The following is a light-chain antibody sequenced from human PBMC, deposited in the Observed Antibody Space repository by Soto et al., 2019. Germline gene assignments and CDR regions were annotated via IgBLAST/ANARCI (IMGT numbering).Light chain of an antibody. J-gene: IGKJ5*01. CDR1: QSVSSN. CDR3: QQYNNWPPRFT. Sequence: EIVMTQSPATLSVSPGERATLSCRASQSVSSNLAWYQQKPGQAPSLLIYGASTRATGIPSSCSGSGSGTEFALTISSRQSKDFSVYYFQQYNNWPPRFTFVQGTRLEMK. CDR2: GAS. V-gene: IGKV3-15*01.